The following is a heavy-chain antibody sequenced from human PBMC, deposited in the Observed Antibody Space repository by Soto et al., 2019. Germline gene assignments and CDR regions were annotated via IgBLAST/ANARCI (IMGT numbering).Heavy chain of an antibody. CDR3: ARDSGVGAICGAALDI. V-gene: IGHV3-33*01. CDR2: IWYDGDKK. Sequence: QVQLVESGGGVVQPGKSLRLSCAASGFTFSKYGMHWVRQPPGKGLEWVAIIWYDGDKKYYADSVKGRFTISRNNSKNTLYLQMNSLRGEDTAVYYCARDSGVGAICGAALDIWGQGTMVTVSS. D-gene: IGHD1-26*01. J-gene: IGHJ3*02. CDR1: GFTFSKYG.